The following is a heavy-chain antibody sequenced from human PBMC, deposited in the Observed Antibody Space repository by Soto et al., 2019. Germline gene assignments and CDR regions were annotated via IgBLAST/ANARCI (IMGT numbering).Heavy chain of an antibody. V-gene: IGHV1-69*06. CDR1: GGTFSTYS. CDR3: ASSSGNNYGVGTNYYFDY. D-gene: IGHD1-26*01. J-gene: IGHJ4*02. CDR2: IIPIFGTA. Sequence: QVRLVQSGAEVKKPGSSVKVSCKTSGGTFSTYSIVWVRQAPGEGLEWMGGIIPIFGTANYARKFQDRVTITADKSTNTAFMELSSLKSEDTAMYYCASSSGNNYGVGTNYYFDYWGQGTLVTVSS.